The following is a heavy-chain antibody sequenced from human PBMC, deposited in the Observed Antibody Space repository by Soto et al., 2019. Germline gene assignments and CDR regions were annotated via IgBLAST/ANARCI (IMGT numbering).Heavy chain of an antibody. D-gene: IGHD3-9*01. CDR3: ARTYYDILTGDLV. J-gene: IGHJ4*02. Sequence: GASVKVSCKASGGTFSSYAISWVRQAPGQGLEWMGGIIPIFGTANYAQKFQGRVTITADESTSTAYMELSSLRSEDTAVYYCARTYYDILTGDLVWGQGTLVTAPQ. V-gene: IGHV1-69*13. CDR1: GGTFSSYA. CDR2: IIPIFGTA.